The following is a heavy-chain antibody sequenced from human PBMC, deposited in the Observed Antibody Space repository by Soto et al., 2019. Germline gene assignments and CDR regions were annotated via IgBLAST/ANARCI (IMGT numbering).Heavy chain of an antibody. V-gene: IGHV4-34*01. CDR1: GGSFSGYY. D-gene: IGHD2-8*02. Sequence: SATLSLTCAVYGGSFSGYYWTWIRQPPGTGLEWIGEINHSGSTNYNPSLKSRVTISVDTSKNQFSLKLTSVTAADTAVYYCARDKITGLFDYLGQGTLVTVSS. J-gene: IGHJ4*02. CDR3: ARDKITGLFDY. CDR2: INHSGST.